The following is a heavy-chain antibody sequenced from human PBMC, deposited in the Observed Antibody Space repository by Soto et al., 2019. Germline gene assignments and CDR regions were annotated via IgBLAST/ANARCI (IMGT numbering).Heavy chain of an antibody. D-gene: IGHD2-15*01. CDR2: IYHSGST. J-gene: IGHJ5*02. V-gene: IGHV4-59*01. Sequence: PSETLSLTCTVSGGSISRYYCSWIRQPPGKGLEWIGYIYHSGSTNYNPSLKSRVTISVDTSKNQFSLKLSSVTAADTAVYYCAREVEDCSGGSCNWFDPWGQGTLVTVSS. CDR1: GGSISRYY. CDR3: AREVEDCSGGSCNWFDP.